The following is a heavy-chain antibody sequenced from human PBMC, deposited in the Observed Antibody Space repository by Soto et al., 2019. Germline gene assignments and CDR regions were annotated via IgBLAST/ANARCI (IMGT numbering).Heavy chain of an antibody. CDR3: ARHVRRYHLFLDYYGLGV. D-gene: IGHD1-20*01. Sequence: GESLKLSCRGSGYNFNLHWITWARQRPGRGLEWMGIIYPGDSDTRYNPSFQGQVTISVDKSINTAYLPWDSLEASDTAIYYCARHVRRYHLFLDYYGLGVRGNGSTVTVCS. V-gene: IGHV5-51*01. CDR2: IYPGDSDT. CDR1: GYNFNLHW. J-gene: IGHJ6*04.